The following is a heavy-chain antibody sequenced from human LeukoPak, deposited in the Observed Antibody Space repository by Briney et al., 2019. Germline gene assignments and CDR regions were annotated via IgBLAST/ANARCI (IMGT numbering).Heavy chain of an antibody. Sequence: GGSLRLSCAASGFTFSSYNMNWVRQAPGKGLEWVSSISSSSSYIYYADSVKGRFTISRDNAKNSLYLQMNSLRAEDTAVYYCASSHDYGDSIDAFDIWGQGTMVTVSS. J-gene: IGHJ3*02. D-gene: IGHD4-17*01. CDR3: ASSHDYGDSIDAFDI. V-gene: IGHV3-21*01. CDR1: GFTFSSYN. CDR2: ISSSSSYI.